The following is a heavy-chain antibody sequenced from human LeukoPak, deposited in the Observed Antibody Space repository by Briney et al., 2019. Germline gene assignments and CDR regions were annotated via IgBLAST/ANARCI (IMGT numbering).Heavy chain of an antibody. CDR1: GFTFDDYA. CDR2: VSWNSGSI. CDR3: AKGPTRGNYYGSAPDY. V-gene: IGHV3-9*01. J-gene: IGHJ4*02. D-gene: IGHD3-10*01. Sequence: PGRSLRLSCAASGFTFDDYAMHWVRQAPGKGLEWVSGVSWNSGSIVYADSVKGRFTIARDNAENSLYLQMNSLRAEDTALYYCAKGPTRGNYYGSAPDYWGQGTLVTVSS.